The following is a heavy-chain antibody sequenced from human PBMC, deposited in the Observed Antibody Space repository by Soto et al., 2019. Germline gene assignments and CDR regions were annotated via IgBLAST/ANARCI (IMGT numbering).Heavy chain of an antibody. CDR3: ASSDTSGYYPFDS. CDR1: GGSINRNY. V-gene: IGHV4-59*01. CDR2: FYNSGST. Sequence: SETLSLTCTVSGGSINRNYWSWIRQPPGKGLEWIAYFYNSGSTNYNPSLKSRVTISGDTSKNQFSLKLSSVTTADTAVYYCASSDTSGYYPFDSWGQGTLVTVSS. D-gene: IGHD3-22*01. J-gene: IGHJ4*02.